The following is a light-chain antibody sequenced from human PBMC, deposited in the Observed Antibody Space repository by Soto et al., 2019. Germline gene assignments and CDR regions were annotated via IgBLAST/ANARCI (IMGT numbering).Light chain of an antibody. CDR3: QQADSFPPA. CDR2: AAS. Sequence: IPMTQAPSSLSASVGASVAITCRASQDISTWLVWCQQKPGKAPRLLIYAASTLQSGVPSRFGVSVSGTDLTITLRRLEPEDGETDDGQQADSFPPAFSQGTRLEIK. V-gene: IGKV1-12*01. CDR1: QDISTW. J-gene: IGKJ5*01.